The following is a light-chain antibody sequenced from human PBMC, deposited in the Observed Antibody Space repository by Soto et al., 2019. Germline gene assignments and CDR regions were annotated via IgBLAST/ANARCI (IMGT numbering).Light chain of an antibody. J-gene: IGKJ1*01. CDR2: GAS. CDR3: HQYDSSSWT. V-gene: IGKV3-20*01. CDR1: QGVDSSY. Sequence: EIVLTQSPGTLSLSPGERATVFCRASQGVDSSYLAWFQQKPGQAPRLLIYGASRRATGVPDRFSGSGSGTDFTLTSTRLEHEDFAVYYCHQYDSSSWTFGQGTKVEI.